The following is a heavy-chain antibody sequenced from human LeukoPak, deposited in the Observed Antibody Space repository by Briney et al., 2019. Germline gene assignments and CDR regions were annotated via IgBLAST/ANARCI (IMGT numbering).Heavy chain of an antibody. V-gene: IGHV4-59*08. CDR1: SGSISSYY. D-gene: IGHD3-22*01. J-gene: IGHJ6*03. CDR2: IYYSGST. Sequence: SETLSLTCTVSSGSISSYYWSWIRQPPGKGLEWIGYIYYSGSTNYNPSLKSRVTISVDTSKNQFSLKLSSVTAADTAVYYCARHTNYYDSSGYPTYYMDVWGKGTTVTVSS. CDR3: ARHTNYYDSSGYPTYYMDV.